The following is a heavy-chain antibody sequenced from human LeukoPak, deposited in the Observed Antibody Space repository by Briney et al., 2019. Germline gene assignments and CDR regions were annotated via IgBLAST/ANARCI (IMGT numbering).Heavy chain of an antibody. Sequence: PGGSLRLSCAASGFTFSSYPMTWVHQALGKGPEWVSFISDSGGITYYADSVKGRFTISRDNSKNTLYLQMNSLRAEDTAVYYCAKNTQYSGYYDCWGQGTLVAVSS. CDR3: AKNTQYSGYYDC. D-gene: IGHD6-6*01. CDR1: GFTFSSYP. CDR2: ISDSGGIT. J-gene: IGHJ4*02. V-gene: IGHV3-23*01.